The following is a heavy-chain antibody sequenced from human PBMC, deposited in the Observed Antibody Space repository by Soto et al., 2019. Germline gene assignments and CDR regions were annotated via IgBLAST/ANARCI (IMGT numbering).Heavy chain of an antibody. CDR3: AIVVAHNWFDP. D-gene: IGHD3-22*01. CDR1: GGSISSSSYY. CDR2: IYYSGST. J-gene: IGHJ5*02. Sequence: PSETLSLTCTVSGGSISSSSYYWGWIRQPPGKGLEWIGSIYYSGSTYYNPSLKSRVTISVDTSKNQFSLKLSSVTAADTAVYYCAIVVAHNWFDPWGQGTLVTVSS. V-gene: IGHV4-39*01.